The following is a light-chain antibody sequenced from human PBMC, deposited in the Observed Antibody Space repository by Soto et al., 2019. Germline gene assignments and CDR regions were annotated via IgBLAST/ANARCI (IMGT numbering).Light chain of an antibody. CDR3: QTWVTGPPWV. J-gene: IGLJ3*02. V-gene: IGLV4-69*01. Sequence: QSVLTQSPSASASLGASVKLTCTLSSGHSTYAIAWHQQQPEKGPRYLMKLNSDGSHSKGDGIPDRFSGSSSGAARYLSISSLQSEDEADYYCQTWVTGPPWVFGGGTKLTVL. CDR1: SGHSTYA. CDR2: LNSDGSH.